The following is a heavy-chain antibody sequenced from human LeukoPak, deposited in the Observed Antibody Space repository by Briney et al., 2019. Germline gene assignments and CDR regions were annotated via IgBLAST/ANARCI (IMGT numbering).Heavy chain of an antibody. Sequence: GGSLRLSCAASGFTFSTYSMKWVRQAPGKGLEWVSYISSSGSTIYYADSVKGRFTISRDNAKNSLYLQMNSLRAEDTAVYYCAELGITMIGGVWGKGTTVTISS. CDR3: AELGITMIGGV. D-gene: IGHD3-10*02. J-gene: IGHJ6*04. V-gene: IGHV3-48*04. CDR1: GFTFSTYS. CDR2: ISSSGSTI.